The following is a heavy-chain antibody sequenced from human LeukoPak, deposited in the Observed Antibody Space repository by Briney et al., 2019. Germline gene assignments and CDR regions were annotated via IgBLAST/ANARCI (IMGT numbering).Heavy chain of an antibody. J-gene: IGHJ4*02. CDR2: INRSGST. CDR3: ARGSDFWSGYLIDY. D-gene: IGHD3-3*01. CDR1: GGSFSGYY. Sequence: SETLSLTCAVYGGSFSGYYWSWIRQPPGKGLEWIGEINRSGSTNYNPSLKSRVTISVDTSKNQFSLKLSSVTAADTAVYYCARGSDFWSGYLIDYWGQGTLVTVSS. V-gene: IGHV4-34*01.